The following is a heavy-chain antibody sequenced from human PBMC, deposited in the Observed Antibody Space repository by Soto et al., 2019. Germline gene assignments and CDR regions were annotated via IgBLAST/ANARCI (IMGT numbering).Heavy chain of an antibody. V-gene: IGHV1-2*02. D-gene: IGHD1-26*01. Sequence: GASVKVSCKTSGYTFSAYYVHWARRAPGRGFQWLGWINPSNEITTFSEFFQGRITMTRDTSTNTVHIELNRLTSDDTAVYYCMRGGWGDSPIDYWG. CDR1: GYTFSAYY. J-gene: IGHJ4*01. CDR2: INPSNEIT. CDR3: MRGGWGDSPIDY.